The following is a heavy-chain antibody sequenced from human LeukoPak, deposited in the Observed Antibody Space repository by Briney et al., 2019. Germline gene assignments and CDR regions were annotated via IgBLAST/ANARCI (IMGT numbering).Heavy chain of an antibody. CDR2: IYHSGTT. CDR3: AREPPPGGDY. CDR1: GASISSGNYY. Sequence: ASETLSLTCTVSGASISSGNYYWSWIRQPPGKGLEWIGYIYHSGTTYYNPSLNSRVTLSVDRSKNQFSLKMTSVTAADTAVYYCAREPPPGGDYWGQGTLVTVSS. V-gene: IGHV4-30-2*01. J-gene: IGHJ4*02. D-gene: IGHD3-10*01.